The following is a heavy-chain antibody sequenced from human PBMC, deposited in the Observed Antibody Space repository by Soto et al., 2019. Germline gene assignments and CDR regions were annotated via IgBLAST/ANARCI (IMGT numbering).Heavy chain of an antibody. Sequence: QVQLQESGPGLVKPSQTLSLTCTVSGASISSGDYFWSWIRQPPGKGLEWIGNIFYSGSTYYNPSLKSRVTISVDTYKNQFSLKLNSVTAADTAVYYCARYLFCVNGMCYNTAAFDIWGQGTMVTVSS. CDR3: ARYLFCVNGMCYNTAAFDI. J-gene: IGHJ3*02. D-gene: IGHD2-8*01. CDR2: IFYSGST. V-gene: IGHV4-30-4*01. CDR1: GASISSGDYF.